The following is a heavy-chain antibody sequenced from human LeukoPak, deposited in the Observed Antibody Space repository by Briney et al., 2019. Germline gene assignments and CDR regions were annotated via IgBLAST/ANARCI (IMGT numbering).Heavy chain of an antibody. CDR2: ISTSSSYK. V-gene: IGHV3-21*01. D-gene: IGHD6-6*01. CDR3: ATRASIAARDDAFDI. J-gene: IGHJ3*02. CDR1: GFTVSSYS. Sequence: GGSLRLSCAASGFTVSSYSMNWVRQAPGKGLEWVSSISTSSSYKYYADSVKGRFTISRDNAKNSLYLQMNSLRAEDTAVYYCATRASIAARDDAFDIWGQGTMVTVSS.